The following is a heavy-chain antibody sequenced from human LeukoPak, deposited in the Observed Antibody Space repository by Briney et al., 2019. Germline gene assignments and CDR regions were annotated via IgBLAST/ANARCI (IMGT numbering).Heavy chain of an antibody. CDR1: GASFSAHY. CDR3: ARVHQQLALYAFDI. V-gene: IGHV4-34*01. Sequence: SETLSLTCAVYGASFSAHYWSWIRQPPGKGLEWIGEINHSGSTNYNPSLKSRVTIGVDTSKNQFSLKLSSVTAADTAVYYCARVHQQLALYAFDIWGHGTLVSVSS. CDR2: INHSGST. D-gene: IGHD6-13*01. J-gene: IGHJ3*02.